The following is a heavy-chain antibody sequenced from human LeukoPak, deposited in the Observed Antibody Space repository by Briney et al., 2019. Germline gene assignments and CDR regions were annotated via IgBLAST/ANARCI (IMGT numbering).Heavy chain of an antibody. J-gene: IGHJ6*02. Sequence: PSETLSLTCAVYGESFSGYYWSWIRQPPGKGLEWSGEINHSGSTNYNPSLKSRVTISVDTSKNQFSLQLSSVTAADTAVYYCARDAYYYDSSGYYYYYYGLDVWGQGTTVTVSS. V-gene: IGHV4-34*01. CDR2: INHSGST. CDR3: ARDAYYYDSSGYYYYYYGLDV. D-gene: IGHD3-22*01. CDR1: GESFSGYY.